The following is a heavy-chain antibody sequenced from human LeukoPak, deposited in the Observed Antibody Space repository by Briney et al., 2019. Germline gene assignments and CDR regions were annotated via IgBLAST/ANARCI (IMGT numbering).Heavy chain of an antibody. J-gene: IGHJ4*02. CDR1: GGSISSGDYY. CDR2: TYYSGST. CDR3: ASTTIFSFDY. V-gene: IGHV4-30-4*01. Sequence: SETLSLTCTVSGGSISSGDYYWSWIRQPPGKGLEWIGYTYYSGSTYYNPSLKSRVTISVDTSKNQFSLKLSSVTAADTAVYYCASTTIFSFDYWGQGTLVTVSS. D-gene: IGHD3-3*01.